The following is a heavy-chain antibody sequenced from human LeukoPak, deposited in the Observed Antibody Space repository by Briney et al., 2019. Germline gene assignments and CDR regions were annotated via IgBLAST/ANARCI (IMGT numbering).Heavy chain of an antibody. CDR2: ISHTGNT. J-gene: IGHJ5*02. D-gene: IGHD2-2*01. V-gene: IGHV4-30-2*01. Sequence: SETLSLTCTVSGGSISSGGYFWSWIRQPPGKGLEWIGYISHTGNTYYNPSLKGRVTISADRPKNQFSLKLSSVTAADTAVYYCASDLGYCSSTSCRYFDPWGQGTLVTVSS. CDR1: GGSISSGGYF. CDR3: ASDLGYCSSTSCRYFDP.